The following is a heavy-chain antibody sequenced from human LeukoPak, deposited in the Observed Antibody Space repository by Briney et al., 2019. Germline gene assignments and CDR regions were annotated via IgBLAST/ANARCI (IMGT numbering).Heavy chain of an antibody. CDR1: GGTFSSYA. Sequence: GASVKVSCKASGGTFSSYAISWVRQAPGQGLEWMGGIIPIFGTANYAQKFQGRVTITADESTSTAYMELSSLRSEDTAVYYCARVTTARDPYYYYYMDVWGKGTTVTVSS. CDR3: ARVTTARDPYYYYYMDV. D-gene: IGHD4-11*01. CDR2: IIPIFGTA. J-gene: IGHJ6*03. V-gene: IGHV1-69*01.